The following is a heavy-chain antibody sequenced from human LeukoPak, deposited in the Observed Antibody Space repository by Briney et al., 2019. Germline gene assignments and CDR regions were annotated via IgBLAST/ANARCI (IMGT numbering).Heavy chain of an antibody. Sequence: GGSLRLSSAASAFTFSSYSLNWVPHGPGMGRKWVPSINSSSSYKYYADKVKGRFTISRDNAKNSLYLQMNSLRAEDTAVYYCARDRWPYSSSSGTNMDVWGKGTTVTVSS. CDR1: AFTFSSYS. J-gene: IGHJ6*03. CDR3: ARDRWPYSSSSGTNMDV. D-gene: IGHD6-6*01. CDR2: INSSSSYK. V-gene: IGHV3-21*01.